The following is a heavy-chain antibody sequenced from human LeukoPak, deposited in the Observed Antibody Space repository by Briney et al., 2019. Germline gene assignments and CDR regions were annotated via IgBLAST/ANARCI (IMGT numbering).Heavy chain of an antibody. D-gene: IGHD3-22*01. CDR2: SSAYNGAT. CDR1: SYTFTSYG. Sequence: ASVKVSCKASSYTFTSYGIRWVRQAPGQGLEWMGWSSAYNGATHYAQKFQGRVTMTIDTSTSTAYMELRSLRSDDTAVYYCARGFPPRRNYDSSGYYSYYFDHWGQGTLVTVSS. CDR3: ARGFPPRRNYDSSGYYSYYFDH. J-gene: IGHJ4*02. V-gene: IGHV1-18*01.